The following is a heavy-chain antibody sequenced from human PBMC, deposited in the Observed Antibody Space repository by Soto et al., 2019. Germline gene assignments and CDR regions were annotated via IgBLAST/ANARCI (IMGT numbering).Heavy chain of an antibody. J-gene: IGHJ4*02. D-gene: IGHD3-22*01. Sequence: SGPTLVNPTQTLTLTCTFSGFSLSTSGMRVSWIRQPPGKALEWLARIDWDDDKFYSTSLKTRLTISKDTSKNQVVLTMTKMDPVDTATYDCARILSSYDSSGYSPYYFDYGGQGTLVTVSS. CDR1: GFSLSTSGMR. V-gene: IGHV2-70*04. CDR2: IDWDDDK. CDR3: ARILSSYDSSGYSPYYFDY.